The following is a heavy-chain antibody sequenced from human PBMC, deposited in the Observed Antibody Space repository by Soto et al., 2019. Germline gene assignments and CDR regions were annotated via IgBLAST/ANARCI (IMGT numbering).Heavy chain of an antibody. CDR1: GYIFTSYW. CDR2: IDPGDSYT. J-gene: IGHJ6*02. V-gene: IGHV5-10-1*01. Sequence: GESLKISCKGSGYIFTSYWISWVLQMPGKCLKGMGRIDPGDSYTNYSPSFQGHVTISADKSISTSYLHWGILKPSGTAMYSCARHLSGYYYGMDVWGQGTTVTVSS. CDR3: ARHLSGYYYGMDV.